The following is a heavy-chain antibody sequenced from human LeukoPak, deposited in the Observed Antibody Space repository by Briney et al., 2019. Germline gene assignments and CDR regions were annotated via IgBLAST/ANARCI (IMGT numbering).Heavy chain of an antibody. J-gene: IGHJ4*02. CDR2: INHSGST. CDR3: ARDLRIAAAGFEGYEAPSDY. Sequence: PSETLSLTCAVYGGSFSGYYWSWIRQPPGKGLEWIGEINHSGSTNYNPSLKSRVTISVDTSKNQFSLKLSSVTAADTAVYYCARDLRIAAAGFEGYEAPSDYWGQGTLVTVSS. V-gene: IGHV4-34*01. D-gene: IGHD6-13*01. CDR1: GGSFSGYY.